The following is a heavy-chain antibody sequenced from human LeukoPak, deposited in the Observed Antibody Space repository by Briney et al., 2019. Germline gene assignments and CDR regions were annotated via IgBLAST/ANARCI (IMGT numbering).Heavy chain of an antibody. CDR2: INPSGGST. D-gene: IGHD3-22*01. Sequence: ASVKVSCKASGYTFTSYYMHWVRQAPGQGLEWMGIINPSGGSTSYAQKFQGRVTMTRDTSTSTVYMELSSLRSEDTAVYYCARGGRITMIVVVPGSYYFDYWGQGTLVTVSS. CDR3: ARGGRITMIVVVPGSYYFDY. V-gene: IGHV1-46*01. J-gene: IGHJ4*02. CDR1: GYTFTSYY.